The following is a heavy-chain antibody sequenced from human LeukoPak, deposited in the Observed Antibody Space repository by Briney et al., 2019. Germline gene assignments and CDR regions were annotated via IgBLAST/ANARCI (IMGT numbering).Heavy chain of an antibody. CDR1: GFAVSSNY. CDR2: IYSGGST. Sequence: GGSLRLSCAASGFAVSSNYMSWVRQAPGKGLEWVSVIYSGGSTYYADSVKGRFTISRDNSKNTLYLQVNSLRAEDTAVYYCARETGESFDYWGQGTLVTVSS. J-gene: IGHJ4*02. V-gene: IGHV3-66*01. CDR3: ARETGESFDY. D-gene: IGHD7-27*01.